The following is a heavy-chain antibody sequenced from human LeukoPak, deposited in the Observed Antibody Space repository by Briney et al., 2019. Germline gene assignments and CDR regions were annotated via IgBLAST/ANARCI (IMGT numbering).Heavy chain of an antibody. J-gene: IGHJ4*02. D-gene: IGHD5-24*01. Sequence: GASVKVSCKASGYTFTSYFIHWVRQAPRQGLEWMGIINPNGGSTTYAQRFQDRVTITRDTSTSTVYMELSSLRSEDTAVYYCARGFRHGRGDYWGQGTLVTVSS. V-gene: IGHV1-46*01. CDR1: GYTFTSYF. CDR3: ARGFRHGRGDY. CDR2: INPNGGST.